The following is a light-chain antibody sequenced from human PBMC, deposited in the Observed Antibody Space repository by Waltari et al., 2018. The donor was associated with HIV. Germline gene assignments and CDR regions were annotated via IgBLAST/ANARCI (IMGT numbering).Light chain of an antibody. CDR2: DVT. J-gene: IGLJ3*02. CDR3: SSYTSSSWV. V-gene: IGLV2-14*03. CDR1: SSDVDYYNY. Sequence: QSALTQPASASGCPGQSITISCTGISSDVDYYNYNCWYQQHPGKAPKLMIYDVTHRPSGVSNRCSGSKSGNTASLTISGLQAEDEADYYCSSYTSSSWVFGGGTKLTVL.